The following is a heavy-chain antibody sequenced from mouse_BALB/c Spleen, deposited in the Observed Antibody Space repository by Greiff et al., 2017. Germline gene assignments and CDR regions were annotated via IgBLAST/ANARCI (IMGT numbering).Heavy chain of an antibody. CDR3: ARGGYGKCLDY. V-gene: IGHV1-9*01. CDR2: ILPGSGST. D-gene: IGHD2-1*01. Sequence: QVQLKESGAELMKPGASVKISCKATGYTFSSYWIEWVKQRPGHGLEWIGEILPGSGSTNYNEKFKGKATFTADTSSNTAYMQLSSLTSEDSAVYYCARGGYGKCLDYWGQGTTLTVSS. J-gene: IGHJ2*01. CDR1: GYTFSSYW.